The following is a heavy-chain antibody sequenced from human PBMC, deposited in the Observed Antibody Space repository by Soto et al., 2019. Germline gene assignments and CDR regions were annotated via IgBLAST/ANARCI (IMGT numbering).Heavy chain of an antibody. J-gene: IGHJ3*02. CDR1: GDSVSSNSAA. V-gene: IGHV6-1*01. Sequence: SQTLSLTCAISGDSVSSNSAAWNWIRQSPSRGLEWLGRTYYRSKWYNDYAVSVKSRITINPDTSKNQFSLQLNSVTPEDTAVYYCARDHKRPPIIADHYYYDSSGDGFDIWGQGTMVTVPS. D-gene: IGHD3-22*01. CDR3: ARDHKRPPIIADHYYYDSSGDGFDI. CDR2: TYYRSKWYN.